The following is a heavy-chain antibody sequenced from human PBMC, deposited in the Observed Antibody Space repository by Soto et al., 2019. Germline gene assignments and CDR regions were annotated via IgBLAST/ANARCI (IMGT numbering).Heavy chain of an antibody. D-gene: IGHD4-17*01. V-gene: IGHV3-30-3*01. J-gene: IGHJ4*02. Sequence: GGSLRLSCAASGFTFSSYAMHWVRQAPGKGLEWVAVISYDGSNKYYADSVKGRFTISRDNSKNTLYLQMNSLRAEDTAVYYCARDGGDDYGDYGIFDYWGQGTLVTVSS. CDR1: GFTFSSYA. CDR3: ARDGGDDYGDYGIFDY. CDR2: ISYDGSNK.